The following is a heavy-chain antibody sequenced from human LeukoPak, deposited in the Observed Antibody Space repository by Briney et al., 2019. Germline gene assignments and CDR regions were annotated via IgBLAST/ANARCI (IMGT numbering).Heavy chain of an antibody. CDR2: IYYSGST. J-gene: IGHJ4*02. V-gene: IGHV4-39*07. D-gene: IGHD4-17*01. CDR1: GGSISSSSYY. Sequence: SETLSLTCTVSGGSISSSSYYWGWIRQPPGKGLEWIGSIYYSGSTYYNPSLKSRVTISVDTSKNQFSLKLSSVTAADTAVYYCASNPGYGDYGIDYWGQGTLVTVSS. CDR3: ASNPGYGDYGIDY.